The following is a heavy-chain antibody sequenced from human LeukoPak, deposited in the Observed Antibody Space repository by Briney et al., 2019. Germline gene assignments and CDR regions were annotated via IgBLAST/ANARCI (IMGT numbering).Heavy chain of an antibody. Sequence: GASVKVSCKASGYTFTSYGISWVRQAPGQGLEWMGWISAYNGNTNYAQKLQGRVTMTTDTSTSTAYTELRSLRSDDTAVYYCARDPGGSPGDAFDIWGQGTMVTVSS. V-gene: IGHV1-18*01. CDR3: ARDPGGSPGDAFDI. CDR1: GYTFTSYG. CDR2: ISAYNGNT. D-gene: IGHD1-26*01. J-gene: IGHJ3*02.